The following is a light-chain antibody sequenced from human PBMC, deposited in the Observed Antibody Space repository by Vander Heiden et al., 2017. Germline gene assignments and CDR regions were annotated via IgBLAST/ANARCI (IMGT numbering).Light chain of an antibody. CDR3: QQNDSTPRT. V-gene: IGKV1-39*01. CDR1: QGISSY. J-gene: IGKJ1*01. Sequence: DLQMTQSPSSLSASVGDRVTITCRASQGISSYLNWYQQKPGKAPKLLIYDASRLQRWVPSRFSGSGSGTDFTLTISRLQPEDIATYYCQQNDSTPRTFGQGTKVEIK. CDR2: DAS.